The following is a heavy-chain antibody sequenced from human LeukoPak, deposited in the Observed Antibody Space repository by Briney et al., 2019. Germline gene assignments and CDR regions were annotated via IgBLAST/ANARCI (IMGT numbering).Heavy chain of an antibody. V-gene: IGHV4-4*07. CDR1: GGSISSYH. Sequence: SETLSLTCTVSGGSISSYHWSWIRQPAGKGLEWIGRIYTSGSTNYNPSLKSRVTMSVDTSKNQFSLKLSSVTAADTAVYYCARDRHYYGSGSYYLNPFDYWGQGTLVTVSS. J-gene: IGHJ4*02. D-gene: IGHD3-10*01. CDR3: ARDRHYYGSGSYYLNPFDY. CDR2: IYTSGST.